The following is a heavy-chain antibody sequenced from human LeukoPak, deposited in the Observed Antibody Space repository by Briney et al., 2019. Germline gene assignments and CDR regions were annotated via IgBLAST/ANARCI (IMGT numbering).Heavy chain of an antibody. CDR2: IYTSGST. CDR1: GGSISSYY. Sequence: SETLSLTCTVSGGSISSYYWSWIRQPAGKGLEWIGRIYTSGSTNYNPSLKSRVTMSVDTSKNQFSLKLSSVTAADTAVYYCARFVYDFWSGYSYYMDVWGKGTTVTVSS. D-gene: IGHD3-3*01. J-gene: IGHJ6*03. V-gene: IGHV4-4*07. CDR3: ARFVYDFWSGYSYYMDV.